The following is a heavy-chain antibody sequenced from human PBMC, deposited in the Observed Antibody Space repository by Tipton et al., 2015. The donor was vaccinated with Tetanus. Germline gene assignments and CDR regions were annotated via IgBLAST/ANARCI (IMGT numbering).Heavy chain of an antibody. CDR2: VNYVGST. CDR1: GGSFSDYF. V-gene: IGHV4-34*01. Sequence: TLSLTCAVHGGSFSDYFWSWLRQSPGKGLEWIGEVNYVGSTNYNPSLKSRVTMSVDASKKQLSLKLTSVIAADTAVYYCAASVVRWFDPWGQGTLVTVSS. D-gene: IGHD2-2*01. J-gene: IGHJ5*02. CDR3: AASVVRWFDP.